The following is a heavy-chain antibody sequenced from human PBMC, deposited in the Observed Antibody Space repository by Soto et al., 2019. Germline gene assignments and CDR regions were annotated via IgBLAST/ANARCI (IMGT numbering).Heavy chain of an antibody. D-gene: IGHD2-2*02. Sequence: QTGGSLRLSCAASGFTFSSYAMSWVRQAPGKGLEWVSAISGSGGSTYYADSVKGRFTISRDNSKNTLYLQMNSLRAEDTAVYYCAKALIAVPAAIPRYITEYYYYYYGMDVWGQGTTVTVSS. CDR1: GFTFSSYA. V-gene: IGHV3-23*01. CDR3: AKALIAVPAAIPRYITEYYYYYYGMDV. J-gene: IGHJ6*02. CDR2: ISGSGGST.